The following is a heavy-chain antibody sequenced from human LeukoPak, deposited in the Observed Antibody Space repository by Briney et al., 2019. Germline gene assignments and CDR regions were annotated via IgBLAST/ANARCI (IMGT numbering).Heavy chain of an antibody. D-gene: IGHD2/OR15-2a*01. CDR1: GFTVSTNY. Sequence: GGSLRLSCAASGFTVSTNYMSWVRQAPGKGLEWVSVIYSGGNTYYADSVKGRFTISRGSSRNTLYLQMNSLRAEDTAVYYCAKYVSAKGPPYALGVWGQGTTVTVSS. V-gene: IGHV3-53*01. CDR2: IYSGGNT. J-gene: IGHJ6*02. CDR3: AKYVSAKGPPYALGV.